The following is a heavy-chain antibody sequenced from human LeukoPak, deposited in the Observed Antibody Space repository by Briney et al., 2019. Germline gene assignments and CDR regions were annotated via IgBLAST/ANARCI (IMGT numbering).Heavy chain of an antibody. CDR2: IYWDDDK. Sequence: SGPTLVNPTQTLTLTCTFSGFSLSTSGVGVGWIRQPPGKALEWLTLIYWDDDKRYSPSLKSRLTITKDTSKNQVVLTMTNMDPVDTATYYRAHRRIGGAAAGTDDYWGQGTLVTVSS. CDR3: AHRRIGGAAAGTDDY. D-gene: IGHD6-13*01. J-gene: IGHJ4*02. CDR1: GFSLSTSGVG. V-gene: IGHV2-5*02.